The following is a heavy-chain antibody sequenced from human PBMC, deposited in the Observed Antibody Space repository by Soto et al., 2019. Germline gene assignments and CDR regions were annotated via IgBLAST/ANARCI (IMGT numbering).Heavy chain of an antibody. Sequence: PGGSLRLSCAACGFTFSSYSMNWVRQAPGKGLEWVSYISSSSSTIYYADSVKGRFTISRDNAKNSLYLQMNSLRAEDTAVYYCARAITMVRGVISSGGPIDYWGQGTLVTVSS. CDR2: ISSSSSTI. CDR3: ARAITMVRGVISSGGPIDY. D-gene: IGHD3-10*01. J-gene: IGHJ4*02. V-gene: IGHV3-48*01. CDR1: GFTFSSYS.